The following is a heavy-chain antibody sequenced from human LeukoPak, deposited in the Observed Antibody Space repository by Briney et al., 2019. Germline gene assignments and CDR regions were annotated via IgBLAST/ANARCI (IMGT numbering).Heavy chain of an antibody. CDR3: ALLAVASDFDY. D-gene: IGHD6-19*01. CDR2: IASSSTIK. Sequence: GGSLRLSCAVSRFPFSVYEFNWVRQAPGKGLEWVANIASSSTIKYYADSVEGRFSISRDNAKNSLYLQMNSLRVEDTGFYYCALLAVASDFDYRGKGALVTVSS. V-gene: IGHV3-48*03. J-gene: IGHJ4*02. CDR1: RFPFSVYE.